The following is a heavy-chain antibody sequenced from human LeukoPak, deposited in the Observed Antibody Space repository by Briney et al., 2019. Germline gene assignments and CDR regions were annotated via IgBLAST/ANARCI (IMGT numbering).Heavy chain of an antibody. J-gene: IGHJ5*02. V-gene: IGHV1-69*06. CDR3: ASSLAVAGTGGLDP. CDR2: IIPIFGTA. D-gene: IGHD6-19*01. Sequence: SVEVSCKASGGTFSSYAISWVRQAPGQGLEWMGGIIPIFGTANYAQKFQGRVTITADKSTSTAYMELSSLRSEDTAVYYCASSLAVAGTGGLDPWGQGTLVTVSS. CDR1: GGTFSSYA.